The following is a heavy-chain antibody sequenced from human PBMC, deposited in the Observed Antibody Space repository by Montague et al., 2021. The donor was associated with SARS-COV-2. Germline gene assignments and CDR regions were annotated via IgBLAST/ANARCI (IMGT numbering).Heavy chain of an antibody. CDR3: AREHGREWNVHYYYGMDV. Sequence: SETLSLTCTVSGGSISGYYWGWIRQPPGKGLEWIARIYHSGSTNYNPSLKSRVTISVDTSKNQFSLKLSSVTAADTAVYYCAREHGREWNVHYYYGMDVWGQGTTVTVSS. D-gene: IGHD1-1*01. CDR2: IYHSGST. V-gene: IGHV4-39*07. CDR1: GGSISGYY. J-gene: IGHJ6*02.